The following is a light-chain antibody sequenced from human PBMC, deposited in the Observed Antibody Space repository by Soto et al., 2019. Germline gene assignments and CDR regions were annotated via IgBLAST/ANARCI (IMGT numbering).Light chain of an antibody. CDR1: SSDVGSYNY. CDR3: SSYTSSSTL. Sequence: QSVLTQPASVSGSPGQSITISCTGTSSDVGSYNYVSWYQQHPGKAPKLMIYEVSDRPSGISSRFSGSKSGNTASLTISGLQTEDEADYYSSSYTSSSTLFGPGTKVTVL. V-gene: IGLV2-14*01. J-gene: IGLJ1*01. CDR2: EVS.